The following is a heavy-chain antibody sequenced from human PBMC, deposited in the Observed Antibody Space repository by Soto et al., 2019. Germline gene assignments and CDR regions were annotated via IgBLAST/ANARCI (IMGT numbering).Heavy chain of an antibody. Sequence: GGSLRLSCAASGFTFSSYGMHWVRQAPGKGLEWVAVIWYDGSNKYYADSVKGRFTISRDNSKNTLYLQMNSLRAEDTAVYYCAREEGSLWFGEFERGDAFDIWGQGTMVTVSS. J-gene: IGHJ3*02. V-gene: IGHV3-33*01. CDR3: AREEGSLWFGEFERGDAFDI. CDR1: GFTFSSYG. CDR2: IWYDGSNK. D-gene: IGHD3-10*01.